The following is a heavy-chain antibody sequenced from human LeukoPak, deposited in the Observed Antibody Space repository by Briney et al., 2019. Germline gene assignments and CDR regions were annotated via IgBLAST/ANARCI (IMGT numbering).Heavy chain of an antibody. CDR1: GFTFSSYA. V-gene: IGHV3-23*01. CDR2: ISGSGGST. J-gene: IGHJ4*02. Sequence: GGSLRLCCAASGFTFSSYAMSWVRQAPGKGLEWVSAISGSGGSTYYADSVKGRFTISRDNSKNTLYLQMNSLRAEDTAVYYCAKDPFSCRSSGCHGIDYWGQGTLVTVSS. D-gene: IGHD6-19*01. CDR3: AKDPFSCRSSGCHGIDY.